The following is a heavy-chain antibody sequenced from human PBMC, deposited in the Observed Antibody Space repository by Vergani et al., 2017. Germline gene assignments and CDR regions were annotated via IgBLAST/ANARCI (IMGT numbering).Heavy chain of an antibody. CDR3: AKDISGGAFDI. Sequence: EVQLVESGGGLVQPGGSLRLSCAASGFTFSSYWMSWVRQAPGKGLEGVANIKQDGSEKYYVDSVKCRFTISRDNAKNSLYLQMNSLRAEDTAVYYCAKDISGGAFDIWGQGTMVTVSS. D-gene: IGHD2-15*01. J-gene: IGHJ3*02. V-gene: IGHV3-7*01. CDR2: IKQDGSEK. CDR1: GFTFSSYW.